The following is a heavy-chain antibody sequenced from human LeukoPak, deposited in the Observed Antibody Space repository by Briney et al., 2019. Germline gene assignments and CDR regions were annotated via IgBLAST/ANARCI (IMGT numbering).Heavy chain of an antibody. CDR1: GYTFTGYY. Sequence: ASVKVSCKASGYTFTGYYMHWVRQAPGQGLESMGRINPNSGGTNYAQKFQGRVTMTRDTSISTAYMELSRLRSDDTAVYYCAYDLVVVAATPVWGQGTLVTVSS. CDR3: AYDLVVVAATPV. D-gene: IGHD2-15*01. V-gene: IGHV1-2*06. CDR2: INPNSGGT. J-gene: IGHJ4*02.